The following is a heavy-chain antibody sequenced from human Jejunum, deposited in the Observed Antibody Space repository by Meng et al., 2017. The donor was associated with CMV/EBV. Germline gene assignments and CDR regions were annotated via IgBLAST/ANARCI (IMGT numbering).Heavy chain of an antibody. V-gene: IGHV3-30-3*01. J-gene: IGHJ4*02. Sequence: FTFSSYAMHWVRQAPGKGLEWVAVISYDGSNKYYADSVEGRFTISRDNSKNTLYLQMNSLRPEDTAVYYCAIERGQQLVLFYFDYWGQGTLVTVSS. CDR1: FTFSSYA. CDR2: ISYDGSNK. D-gene: IGHD6-13*01. CDR3: AIERGQQLVLFYFDY.